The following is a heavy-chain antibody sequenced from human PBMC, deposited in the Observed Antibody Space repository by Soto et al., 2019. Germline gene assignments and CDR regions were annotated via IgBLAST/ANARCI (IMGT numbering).Heavy chain of an antibody. Sequence: QVQLVQSGAEVKKPGSSVKVSCKASGGTFSSYAISWVRQAPGQGLEWMGGIIPIFGTATYAQRFQGRGTITADESTSTAYMELSSLRSEDTAVYYCARSIAAAGPYYYYGMDVWGQGTTVTVSS. CDR1: GGTFSSYA. CDR3: ARSIAAAGPYYYYGMDV. CDR2: IIPIFGTA. J-gene: IGHJ6*02. D-gene: IGHD6-13*01. V-gene: IGHV1-69*01.